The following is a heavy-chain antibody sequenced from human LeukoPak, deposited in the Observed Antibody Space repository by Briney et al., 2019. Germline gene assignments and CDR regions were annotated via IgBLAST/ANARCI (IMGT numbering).Heavy chain of an antibody. D-gene: IGHD6-19*01. CDR1: DYSISSGYY. J-gene: IGHJ4*02. CDR3: ARAETYSSGWYDAFFDY. CDR2: IYHSGNS. V-gene: IGHV4-38-2*02. Sequence: SETLSLTCSVSDYSISSGYYWGWIRQPPGKGLAWIVSIYHSGNSYYNPSLKSRATISVDTSKNHFSLKLRSVTAADTAVYYCARAETYSSGWYDAFFDYWGQGTLVTVSS.